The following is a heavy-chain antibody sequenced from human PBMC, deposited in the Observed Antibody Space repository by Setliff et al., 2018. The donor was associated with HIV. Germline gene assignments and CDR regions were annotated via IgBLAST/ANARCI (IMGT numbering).Heavy chain of an antibody. CDR1: EYSFTNNW. CDR3: ARAGRGGGSYWTFDY. Sequence: GASLKISCKGSEYSFTNNWIGWVHQMPGKGLEWMGIIYPGDSDIRYSPSFQGQVTISADKAISTAYLQWSSLKASDTGMYYCARAGRGGGSYWTFDYWGQGTLVTVSS. D-gene: IGHD1-26*01. CDR2: IYPGDSDI. J-gene: IGHJ4*02. V-gene: IGHV5-51*07.